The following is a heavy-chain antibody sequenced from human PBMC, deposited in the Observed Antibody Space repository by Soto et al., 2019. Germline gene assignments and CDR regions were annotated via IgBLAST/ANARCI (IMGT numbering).Heavy chain of an antibody. Sequence: PSETLSLTCAVYGGSFSGYYWSWIRQPPGKGLEWIGEINHSGSTNYNPSLKSRVTISVDTSKNQFSLKLSSVTAADTAVYYCARGLDLTTVRRFDYWGQGTLVTAPQ. J-gene: IGHJ4*02. CDR3: ARGLDLTTVRRFDY. CDR2: INHSGST. CDR1: GGSFSGYY. V-gene: IGHV4-34*01. D-gene: IGHD4-17*01.